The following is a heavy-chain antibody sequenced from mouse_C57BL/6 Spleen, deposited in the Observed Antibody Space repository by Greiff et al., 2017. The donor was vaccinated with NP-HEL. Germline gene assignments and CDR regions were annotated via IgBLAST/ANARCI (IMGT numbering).Heavy chain of an antibody. J-gene: IGHJ1*03. D-gene: IGHD1-1*01. CDR2: IDPSDSYT. CDR3: ARTTVVAKHWYFDV. V-gene: IGHV1-59*01. CDR1: GYTFTSYW. Sequence: QVQLKQPGAELVRPGTSVKLSCKASGYTFTSYWMHWVKQRPGQGLEWIGVIDPSDSYTNYNQKFKGKATLTVDTSSSTAYMQLSSLTSEDSAVYYCARTTVVAKHWYFDVWGTGTTVTVSS.